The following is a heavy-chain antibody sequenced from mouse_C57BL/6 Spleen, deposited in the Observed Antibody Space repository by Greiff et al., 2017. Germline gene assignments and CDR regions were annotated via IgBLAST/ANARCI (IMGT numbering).Heavy chain of an antibody. D-gene: IGHD3-2*02. CDR2: IDPSDSYT. V-gene: IGHV1-69*01. CDR3: ARGDSSGDSG. J-gene: IGHJ2*01. CDR1: GYTFTSYW. Sequence: QVQLQQPGAELVMPGASVKLSCKASGYTFTSYWMHWVKQRPGQGLEWIGEIDPSDSYTNYNQKFKGKSTLTVDKSSSTAYMQLSSLTSEDSAVYYCARGDSSGDSGWGQGTTLTVSS.